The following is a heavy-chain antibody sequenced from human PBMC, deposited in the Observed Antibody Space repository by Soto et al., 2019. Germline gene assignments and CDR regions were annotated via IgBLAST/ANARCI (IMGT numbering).Heavy chain of an antibody. Sequence: SGTLSLTCAVIGSSNSSGGYYWIWVRQHPGKGLEWIGYIYYSGSTYYNPSLKSRVTISVDTSKNQFSLKLSCVTAADTAVYYCARYRARYGDYEEPPAWGQGTLVTVSS. CDR1: GSSNSSGGYY. V-gene: IGHV4-31*11. CDR3: ARYRARYGDYEEPPA. CDR2: IYYSGST. J-gene: IGHJ5*02. D-gene: IGHD4-17*01.